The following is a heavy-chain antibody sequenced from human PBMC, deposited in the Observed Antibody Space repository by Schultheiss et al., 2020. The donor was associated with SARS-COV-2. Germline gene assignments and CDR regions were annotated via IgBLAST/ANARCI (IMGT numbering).Heavy chain of an antibody. J-gene: IGHJ4*02. CDR3: ARAPTPPSNYDFWSGFLFDY. Sequence: SQTLSLTCTVSGDSINSGDYYWSWIRQPPGKGLEWLGYIYYSGDTYYNPSLKSRLTISMDTSKNQFSLRLNSVTAADTAVYYCARAPTPPSNYDFWSGFLFDYWGQGALVTVSS. CDR1: GDSINSGDYY. CDR2: IYYSGDT. D-gene: IGHD3-3*01. V-gene: IGHV4-30-4*08.